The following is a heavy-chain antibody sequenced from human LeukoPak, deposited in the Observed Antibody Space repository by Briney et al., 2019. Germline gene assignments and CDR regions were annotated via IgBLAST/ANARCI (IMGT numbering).Heavy chain of an antibody. D-gene: IGHD5-12*01. V-gene: IGHV4-34*01. CDR3: ARAGYSGYELPYYFYMDV. CDR2: INHSGST. Sequence: KPSETLSLTCAVYGGSFSGYYWSWLRQPPGKGLEWIGEINHSGSTNYNPSLKSRVTISVDTSKNQFSLKLSSVTPEDTAVYYCARAGYSGYELPYYFYMDVWGKGTTVTVSS. J-gene: IGHJ6*03. CDR1: GGSFSGYY.